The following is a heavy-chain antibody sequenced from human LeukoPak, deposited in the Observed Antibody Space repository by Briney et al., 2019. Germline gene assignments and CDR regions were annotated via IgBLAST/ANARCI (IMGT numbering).Heavy chain of an antibody. CDR3: ARARREGFGEFFVLRTRYYFDY. V-gene: IGHV4-34*01. CDR1: GGSFSGYY. CDR2: INHSGSA. J-gene: IGHJ4*02. D-gene: IGHD3-10*01. Sequence: SETLSLTCAVSGGSFSGYYWTWIRQPPGKGLEWIGEINHSGSANYNPSLKSRVTISLDTSKNQFSLKLSSVTAADTAVYYCARARREGFGEFFVLRTRYYFDYWGQGTLVTVSS.